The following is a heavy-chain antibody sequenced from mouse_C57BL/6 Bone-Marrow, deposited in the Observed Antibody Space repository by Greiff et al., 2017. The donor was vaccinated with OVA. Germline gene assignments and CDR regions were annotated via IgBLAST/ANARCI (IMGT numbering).Heavy chain of an antibody. D-gene: IGHD1-2*01. CDR3: ARWLPNYFDY. CDR1: GFTFSDYY. Sequence: EVQLVESEGGLVQPGSSMKLSCTASGFTFSDYYMAWVRQVPEKGLEWVANINYDGSSTYYLDSLKSRFIISRDNAKNILYLQMSSLKSEDTATYYCARWLPNYFDYWGQGTTLTVSS. J-gene: IGHJ2*01. V-gene: IGHV5-16*01. CDR2: INYDGSST.